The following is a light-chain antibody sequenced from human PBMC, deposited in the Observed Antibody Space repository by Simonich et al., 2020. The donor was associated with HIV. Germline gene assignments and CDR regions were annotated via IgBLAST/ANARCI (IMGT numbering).Light chain of an antibody. J-gene: IGKJ1*01. CDR3: QQYYTTPPT. CDR2: WAS. CDR1: RNILYNSNNKNY. Sequence: DIVMTQSPDSLAVSLGERATINCTSSRNILYNSNNKNYLAWYQQKPGQPPNLLIYWASTRESGVPDRFSASGSGTDFTLTISSLQAEDVAVYYCQQYYTTPPTFGQGTKVEIK. V-gene: IGKV4-1*01.